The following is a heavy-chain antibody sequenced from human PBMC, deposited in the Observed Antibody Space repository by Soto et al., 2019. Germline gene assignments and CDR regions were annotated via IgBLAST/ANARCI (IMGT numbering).Heavy chain of an antibody. V-gene: IGHV1-2*02. CDR1: GYTFTGYY. Sequence: ASVKVSCKASGYTFTGYYMYWVRQAPGQGLEWMGWINPNSGGTKYAQRFQGRVTVTRDTSINTAYMELSRLRSDDTAVYYCARDDEEAGGYDYGWFDPWGQGTLVTVSS. CDR2: INPNSGGT. D-gene: IGHD5-12*01. J-gene: IGHJ5*02. CDR3: ARDDEEAGGYDYGWFDP.